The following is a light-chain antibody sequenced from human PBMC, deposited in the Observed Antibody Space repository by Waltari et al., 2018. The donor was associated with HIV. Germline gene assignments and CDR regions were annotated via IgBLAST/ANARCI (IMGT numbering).Light chain of an antibody. CDR2: EVS. J-gene: IGLJ2*01. CDR1: SSDVGGYNY. Sequence: QSALTQPASVSGSPGQSITISCTGTSSDVGGYNYVSWYQQHPGKAPKLMMYEVSTGPSGISIRFAGAKSANTASLTISGIQAGDEADYNCSSYTSSGTLVVFGGGTKLTVL. V-gene: IGLV2-14*01. CDR3: SSYTSSGTLVV.